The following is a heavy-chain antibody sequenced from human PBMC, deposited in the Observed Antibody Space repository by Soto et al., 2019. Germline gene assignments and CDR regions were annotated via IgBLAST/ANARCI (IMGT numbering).Heavy chain of an antibody. D-gene: IGHD1-7*01. Sequence: EVQLVESGGGLVQPGRSLRLSCAASGFTFDNYAMHWVRQAPGKGLEWVSGISWNGASVVYADSVKGRFTVSRDNAKNSLYLQMTSLRGDDTAIYFCAKTNTAWYYPPLDYWGQGTLVTVSS. J-gene: IGHJ4*02. CDR1: GFTFDNYA. CDR3: AKTNTAWYYPPLDY. V-gene: IGHV3-9*01. CDR2: ISWNGASV.